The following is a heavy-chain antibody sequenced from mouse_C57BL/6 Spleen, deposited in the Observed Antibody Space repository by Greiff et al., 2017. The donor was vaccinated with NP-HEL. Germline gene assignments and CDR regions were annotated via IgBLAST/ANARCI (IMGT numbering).Heavy chain of an antibody. CDR3: VRRGVEGTWFAD. Sequence: VQLQQSGAELVKPGASVKLSCTASGFHIKDYYMHWVKQRTEQGLEWIGRIDPEDGETKYAPKFQGKATITADTSSNTAYLQLSSLTSEDTGVSYCVRRGVEGTWFADWGQGTLVTVSA. CDR2: IDPEDGET. CDR1: GFHIKDYY. J-gene: IGHJ3*01. V-gene: IGHV14-2*01. D-gene: IGHD1-1*01.